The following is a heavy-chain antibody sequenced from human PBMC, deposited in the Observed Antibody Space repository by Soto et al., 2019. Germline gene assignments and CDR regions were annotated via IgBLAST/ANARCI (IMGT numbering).Heavy chain of an antibody. CDR1: GFTFSSYW. CDR2: IKQDGSEK. V-gene: IGHV3-7*03. Sequence: GGSLRLSCAASGFTFSSYWMHWVRQAPGKGLVWVANIKQDGSEKYYVDSVKGRFTISRDNAKNSLYLQMNSLRAEDTAVYYCARVDTIFGVVIIHYYHYGMDVWGQGTTVTVSS. CDR3: ARVDTIFGVVIIHYYHYGMDV. D-gene: IGHD3-3*01. J-gene: IGHJ6*02.